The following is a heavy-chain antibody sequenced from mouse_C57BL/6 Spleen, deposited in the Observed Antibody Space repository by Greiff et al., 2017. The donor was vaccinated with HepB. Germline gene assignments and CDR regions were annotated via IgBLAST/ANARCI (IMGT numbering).Heavy chain of an antibody. V-gene: IGHV3-6*01. CDR2: ISYDGIN. CDR1: GYSITSGYY. CDR3: ASFYYGNWSYAMDY. D-gene: IGHD2-1*01. Sequence: VQLKQSGPGLVKPSQSLSLTCSVTGYSITSGYYWNWIRQFPGNKLEWMGYISYDGINNYNPSLKNRISITRDTSKNQFFLKLNSVTTEDTATYYCASFYYGNWSYAMDYWGQGTSVTVSS. J-gene: IGHJ4*01.